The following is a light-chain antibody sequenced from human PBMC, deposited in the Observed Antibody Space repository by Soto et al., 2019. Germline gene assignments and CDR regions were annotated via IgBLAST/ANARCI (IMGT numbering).Light chain of an antibody. J-gene: IGLJ1*01. V-gene: IGLV1-51*02. CDR1: SPNVGNNY. CDR2: ENN. CDR3: AGWDNSLSGGGV. Sequence: QSVLTQPPSVSAAPGQKVTISCSGSSPNVGNNYVSWYQHLPGTAPKLLIYENNKRPSGIPDRFSGSKSGTSATLGITGLQTGDEADYYCAGWDNSLSGGGVFGTGTKVTVL.